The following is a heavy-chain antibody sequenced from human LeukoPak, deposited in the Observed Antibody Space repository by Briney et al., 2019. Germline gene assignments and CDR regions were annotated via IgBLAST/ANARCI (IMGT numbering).Heavy chain of an antibody. V-gene: IGHV3-33*01. D-gene: IGHD2-2*02. CDR1: GFTFSRHG. Sequence: LTGRSLRLSCAASGFTFSRHGMHWVRQAPGKGLEGVAVIWYDGSNKYYADAVKGRFAISRDNSKNMLYLQMTSLRAEDTAVYYCARDIVSYYIDYWGQGTLVTVSS. J-gene: IGHJ4*02. CDR3: ARDIVSYYIDY. CDR2: IWYDGSNK.